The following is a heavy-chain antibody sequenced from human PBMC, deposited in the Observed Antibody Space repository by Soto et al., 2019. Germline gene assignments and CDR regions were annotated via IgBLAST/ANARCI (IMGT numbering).Heavy chain of an antibody. V-gene: IGHV3-23*01. CDR2: ISGSGGST. D-gene: IGHD5-12*01. Sequence: PGGSLRLSCAASGFTFSSYAMSWVRQAPGKGLEWVSAISGSGGSTYYADSVKGRFTISRDNSKNTLYLQMNSLRAEDTAVYYCAKGGGNYYYYYAMDVWGQGTTVTVSS. J-gene: IGHJ6*02. CDR3: AKGGGNYYYYYAMDV. CDR1: GFTFSSYA.